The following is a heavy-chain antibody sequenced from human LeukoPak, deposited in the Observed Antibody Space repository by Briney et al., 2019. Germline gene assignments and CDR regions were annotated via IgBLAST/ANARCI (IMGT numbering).Heavy chain of an antibody. CDR3: VRAIVGATLDY. V-gene: IGHV3-64D*06. Sequence: GGSLRLSCSASGFIFSNHAMHCVRQAPGKGLEYVSAINGNGGGTYNADSVKGRFTISRDNSKNTLYLQMSSLRADDTAVYYCVRAIVGATLDYWGQGTLVTVSS. CDR1: GFIFSNHA. D-gene: IGHD1-26*01. J-gene: IGHJ4*02. CDR2: INGNGGGT.